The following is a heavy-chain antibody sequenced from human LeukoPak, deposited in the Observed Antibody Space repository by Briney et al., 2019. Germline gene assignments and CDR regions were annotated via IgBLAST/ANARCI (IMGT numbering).Heavy chain of an antibody. CDR3: ARHVYYDFWSGYSAGRDY. CDR1: GGSISSGSYY. CDR2: IYTSGST. Sequence: PSQTLSLTCTVSGGSISSGSYYWSWIRQPAGKGLEWVGRIYTSGSTNYNPSLKSRVTISVDTPKNQFSLKLSSVTAADTAVYYCARHVYYDFWSGYSAGRDYWGQGTLVTVSS. D-gene: IGHD3-3*01. V-gene: IGHV4-61*02. J-gene: IGHJ4*02.